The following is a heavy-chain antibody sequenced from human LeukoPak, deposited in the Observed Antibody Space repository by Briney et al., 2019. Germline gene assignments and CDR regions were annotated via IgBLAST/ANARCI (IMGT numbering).Heavy chain of an antibody. CDR2: IHYSGST. CDR3: ARDLQYCGGDCYSCPLYGMDV. V-gene: IGHV4-30-4*01. CDR1: GGSISSGDYY. D-gene: IGHD2-21*02. J-gene: IGHJ6*02. Sequence: SETLSLTCTVSGGSISSGDYYWSWIRQPPGKGLEWIGYIHYSGSTHYNPSLKTRVTISVDTSKNQFSLKLSSVTAADTAVYYCARDLQYCGGDCYSCPLYGMDVWGQGTTVTVSS.